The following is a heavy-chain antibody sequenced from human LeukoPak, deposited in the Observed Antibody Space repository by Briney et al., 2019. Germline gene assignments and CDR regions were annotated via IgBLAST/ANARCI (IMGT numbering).Heavy chain of an antibody. V-gene: IGHV3-30-3*01. CDR3: AKDGIRRDGYKIYYYYYGMDV. CDR2: ISYDGSNK. CDR1: GFTFSSYA. J-gene: IGHJ6*02. Sequence: PGRSLRLSCAASGFTFSSYAMHWVRQAPGKGLEWVAVISYDGSNKYYADSVKGRFTISRDNSKNTLYLQMNSLRAEDTAVYYCAKDGIRRDGYKIYYYYYGMDVWGQGTTVTVSS. D-gene: IGHD5-24*01.